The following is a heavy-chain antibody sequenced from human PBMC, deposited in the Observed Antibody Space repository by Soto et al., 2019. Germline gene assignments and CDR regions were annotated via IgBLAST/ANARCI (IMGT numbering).Heavy chain of an antibody. V-gene: IGHV3-23*01. D-gene: IGHD3-16*01. J-gene: IGHJ5*02. CDR2: ISGSGGST. CDR1: GFTFSSYA. Sequence: GGSLRLSCAASGFTFSSYAMSWVRQAPGKGLEWVSAISGSGGSTYYADSVKGRFTISRDNSKNTLYLQINSLRAEDTAVYYCAKDPRVITFGGLRSDWFDPWGQGTLVTVSS. CDR3: AKDPRVITFGGLRSDWFDP.